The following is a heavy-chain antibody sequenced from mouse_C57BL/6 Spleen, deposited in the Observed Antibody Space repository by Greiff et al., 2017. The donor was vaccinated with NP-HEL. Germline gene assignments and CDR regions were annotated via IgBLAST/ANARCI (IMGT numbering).Heavy chain of an antibody. V-gene: IGHV1-26*01. J-gene: IGHJ1*03. D-gene: IGHD2-3*01. CDR2: INPNNGGT. CDR1: GYTFTDYY. Sequence: VQLQQSGPELVKPGASVKISCKASGYTFTDYYMNWVKQSHGKSLEWIGDINPNNGGTSYNQKFKGKATLTVDKSSSTAYMELRSLTSEDSAVYYCASPSDGYWYFDVWGTGTTVTVSS. CDR3: ASPSDGYWYFDV.